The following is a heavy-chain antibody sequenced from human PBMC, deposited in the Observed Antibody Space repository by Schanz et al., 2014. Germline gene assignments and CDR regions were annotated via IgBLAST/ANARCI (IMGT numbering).Heavy chain of an antibody. J-gene: IGHJ4*02. Sequence: EVQLVESGGGLVKPGGSLRLSCAASGFTFNYAWMNWVRQAPGKGLEWVSTITSNGGGTYYADSVKGRFTISRDNAKNTVYLQMTSLRVEDTAVYYCARGGADSAMAHEYWGRGTLVTVSS. CDR3: ARGGADSAMAHEY. CDR2: ITSNGGGT. V-gene: IGHV3-23*04. D-gene: IGHD5-18*01. CDR1: GFTFNYAW.